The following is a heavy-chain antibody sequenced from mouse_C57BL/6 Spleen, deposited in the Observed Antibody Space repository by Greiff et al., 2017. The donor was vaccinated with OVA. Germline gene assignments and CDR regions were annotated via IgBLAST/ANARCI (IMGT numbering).Heavy chain of an antibody. CDR2: IDPEDGET. CDR1: GFNIKDYY. Sequence: VQLQQSGAELVKPGASVKLSCTASGFNIKDYYMHWVKRRTEQGLEWIGRIDPEDGETKYAPKFQGKATITADTSSNTAYLQRSSLTSEDTAVYYCARGRGYGSSYVFAYWGQGTLVTVSA. V-gene: IGHV14-2*01. CDR3: ARGRGYGSSYVFAY. D-gene: IGHD1-1*01. J-gene: IGHJ3*01.